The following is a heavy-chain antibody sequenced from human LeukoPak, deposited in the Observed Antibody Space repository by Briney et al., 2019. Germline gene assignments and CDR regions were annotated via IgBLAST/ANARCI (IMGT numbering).Heavy chain of an antibody. CDR1: GYSFTSYY. J-gene: IGHJ3*02. V-gene: IGHV1-69*13. Sequence: SVKVSCKASGYSFTSYYIHWVRQAPGQGLEWMGGIIPIFGTANYAQKFQGRVTITADESTSTAYMELSSLRSEDTAVYYCARDIVVVPAALAFDIWGQGTMVTVSS. D-gene: IGHD2-2*01. CDR2: IIPIFGTA. CDR3: ARDIVVVPAALAFDI.